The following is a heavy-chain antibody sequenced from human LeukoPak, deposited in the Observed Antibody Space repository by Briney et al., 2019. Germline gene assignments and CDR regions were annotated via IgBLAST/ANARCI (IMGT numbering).Heavy chain of an antibody. CDR3: ARAQDSSDWYSFWFDP. Sequence: SETLSLTCTVSGGSISSYYWSWIRQPPGKGLEWIGYIYYSGSTNYNPSLKSRVTISVDTSKNQFSLKLSSVTAADTAVYYCARAQDSSDWYSFWFDPWGQGTLVTVSS. CDR2: IYYSGST. V-gene: IGHV4-59*01. D-gene: IGHD6-19*01. J-gene: IGHJ5*02. CDR1: GGSISSYY.